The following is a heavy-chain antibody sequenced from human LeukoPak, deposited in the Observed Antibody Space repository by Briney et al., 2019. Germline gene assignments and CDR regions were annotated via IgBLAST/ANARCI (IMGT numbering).Heavy chain of an antibody. D-gene: IGHD3-10*01. CDR1: GGSISSYY. CDR2: IYYSGST. CDR3: ARGTPFTMVRGVKGTNYYGMDV. V-gene: IGHV4-59*01. Sequence: PSETLSLTCTVSGGSISSYYWSWIRQPPGKGLEWIGYIYYSGSTNYNPSLKSRVTISVDTSKNQFSLKLSSVTAADTAVYYCARGTPFTMVRGVKGTNYYGMDVWGQGTTVTVSS. J-gene: IGHJ6*02.